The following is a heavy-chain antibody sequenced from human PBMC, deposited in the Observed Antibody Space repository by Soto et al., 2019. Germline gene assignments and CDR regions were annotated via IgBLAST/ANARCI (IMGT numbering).Heavy chain of an antibody. CDR3: ARGGSLYWYFDL. CDR1: GYTFTSYA. CDR2: INAGKGNT. Sequence: QVQLVQSGAEVKKPGASVKVSCKASGYTFTSYAMHWVRQAPGQRLEWMGWINAGKGNTKYSQKFQGRVTITRDTSASTAYMELSSLSSEDTAVYYCARGGSLYWYFDLWGRGTLVTVAS. V-gene: IGHV1-3*01. J-gene: IGHJ2*01. D-gene: IGHD1-26*01.